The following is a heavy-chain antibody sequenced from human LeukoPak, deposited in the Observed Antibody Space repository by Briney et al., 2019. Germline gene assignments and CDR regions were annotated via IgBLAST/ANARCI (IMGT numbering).Heavy chain of an antibody. V-gene: IGHV4-61*02. CDR2: IYTSGST. CDR1: GGSISSGSYY. D-gene: IGHD3-22*01. Sequence: PSETLSLTCTVSGGSISSGSYYWSWIRQPAGKGLEWIGRIYTSGSTNYNPSLKSRVTISVDTSKNQFSLKLSSVTAADTAVYYCARLNYDSSGYYNFDYWGQGTLVTVSS. CDR3: ARLNYDSSGYYNFDY. J-gene: IGHJ4*02.